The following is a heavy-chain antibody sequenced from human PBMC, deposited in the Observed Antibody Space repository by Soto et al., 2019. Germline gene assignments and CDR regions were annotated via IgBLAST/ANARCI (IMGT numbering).Heavy chain of an antibody. J-gene: IGHJ3*02. D-gene: IGHD6-6*01. CDR1: GFTFRSYS. CDR3: ARDTGVGIAARPGAFDI. CDR2: ISSSSSTI. Sequence: EVQLVESGGGLVQPGGSLRLSCAASGFTFRSYSMNWVRQAPGKGLEWVSYISSSSSTIYYADSVKGRFTISRDNAKNSLYLQMNSLRAEDTAVYYCARDTGVGIAARPGAFDIWGQGTMVTVSS. V-gene: IGHV3-48*01.